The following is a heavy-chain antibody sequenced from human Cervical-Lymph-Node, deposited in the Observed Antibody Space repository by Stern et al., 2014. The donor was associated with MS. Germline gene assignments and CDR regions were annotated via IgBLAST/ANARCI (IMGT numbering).Heavy chain of an antibody. CDR1: GYTFTSYY. V-gene: IGHV1-46*01. CDR3: AREVAGHRLGMMDV. Sequence: QLVQSGAEVKKPGASVKVSCKASGYTFTSYYMHWVRQAPGQGLEWMGIINPSGVTTNYAQKFQGRVTMTRDTSTSTVYMELRSLRSEDTAVYYCAREVAGHRLGMMDVWGQGTTVTVSS. J-gene: IGHJ6*02. D-gene: IGHD6-19*01. CDR2: INPSGVTT.